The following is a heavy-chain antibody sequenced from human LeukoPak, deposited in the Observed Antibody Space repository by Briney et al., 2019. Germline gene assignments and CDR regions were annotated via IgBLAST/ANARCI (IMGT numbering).Heavy chain of an antibody. D-gene: IGHD1-14*01. J-gene: IGHJ4*02. Sequence: SGHTLVKPTQTLTLTCTFSGFSLSTSGVGVGWIRQPPGKALEWLALIYWDDDKRYSPSLKSRLTITKDTSKNQVVLTMTNTDPVDTATYYCARQEVEPDYFDSWGQGTLVTVSS. CDR1: GFSLSTSGVG. CDR3: ARQEVEPDYFDS. CDR2: IYWDDDK. V-gene: IGHV2-5*02.